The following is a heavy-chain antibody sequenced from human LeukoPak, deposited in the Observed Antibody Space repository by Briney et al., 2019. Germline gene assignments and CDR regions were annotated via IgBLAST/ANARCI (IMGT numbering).Heavy chain of an antibody. CDR1: GYTFTGYY. CDR3: AGEIYDSSGYPQLDY. D-gene: IGHD3-22*01. Sequence: ASVKVSCKASGYTFTGYYMHWVRQAPGQGLEWMGWINPNSGGTNYAQKFQGRVTMTRDTSISTAYMELSRLRSDDTAVYYCAGEIYDSSGYPQLDYWGRGNLVTVSS. J-gene: IGHJ4*02. CDR2: INPNSGGT. V-gene: IGHV1-2*02.